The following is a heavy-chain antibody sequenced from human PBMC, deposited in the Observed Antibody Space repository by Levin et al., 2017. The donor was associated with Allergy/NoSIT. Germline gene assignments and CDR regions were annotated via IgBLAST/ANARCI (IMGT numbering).Heavy chain of an antibody. CDR2: INHIGRA. Sequence: PSQTLSLTCTVSGGSIIGSNYYWAWIRQPPGGGLEWIGGINHIGRAFYMTSLKSRVTMSVDTSKNQFSLRLTSVTAADTAVYYCARRGWGSGWPFDSWGQGIVVTVSS. D-gene: IGHD6-19*01. CDR1: GGSIIGSNYY. CDR3: ARRGWGSGWPFDS. J-gene: IGHJ4*02. V-gene: IGHV4-39*01.